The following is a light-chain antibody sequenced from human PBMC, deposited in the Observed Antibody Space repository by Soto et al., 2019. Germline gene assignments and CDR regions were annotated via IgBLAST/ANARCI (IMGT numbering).Light chain of an antibody. CDR1: QGIRND. V-gene: IGKV1-17*01. CDR2: SAA. Sequence: DIQMTQSPSSLSASVGDRVTITCRASQGIRNDLAWYQQKPGTAPQRLIYSAASLQSGVPSRISGSGSGTEFTLTISSLQPEDFATYYCVQHNSYPWTFGQGTKVEIK. J-gene: IGKJ1*01. CDR3: VQHNSYPWT.